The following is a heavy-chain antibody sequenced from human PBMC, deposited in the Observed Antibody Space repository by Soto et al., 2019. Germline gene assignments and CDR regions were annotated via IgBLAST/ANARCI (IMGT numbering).Heavy chain of an antibody. CDR1: GFIFSSCG. CDR3: VQDRGPFGDGRERRDY. D-gene: IGHD3-16*01. Sequence: QVQLVESGGGVVQPGRSLRLSCAASGFIFSSCGMHWVRQAPGMGLEWVAVISYDGINKYYGDSVKGRFAISRDNSKNTLYLQMNSLSADDTAVYYCVQDRGPFGDGRERRDYWGRGTLVAVSS. V-gene: IGHV3-30*18. CDR2: ISYDGINK. J-gene: IGHJ4*02.